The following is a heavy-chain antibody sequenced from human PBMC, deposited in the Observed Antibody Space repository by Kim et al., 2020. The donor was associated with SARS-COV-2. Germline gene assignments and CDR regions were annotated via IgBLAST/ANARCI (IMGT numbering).Heavy chain of an antibody. J-gene: IGHJ4*02. Sequence: SVKVSCKASGGTFSSYAISWVRQAPGQGLEWMGGIIPIFGTANYAQKFQGRVTITADESTSTAYMELSSLRSEDTAVYYCARETNYGSGVRPFDYWGQGTLVTVSS. CDR3: ARETNYGSGVRPFDY. D-gene: IGHD3-10*01. V-gene: IGHV1-69*13. CDR1: GGTFSSYA. CDR2: IIPIFGTA.